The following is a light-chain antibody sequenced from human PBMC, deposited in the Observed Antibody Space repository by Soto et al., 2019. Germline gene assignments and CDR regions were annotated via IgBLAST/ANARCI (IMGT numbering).Light chain of an antibody. J-gene: IGLJ2*01. CDR1: SSNIGSNI. V-gene: IGLV1-44*01. Sequence: QSVLTQPPSASGTPGQRVTISCSGSSSNIGSNIVNWYQQLPGTAPKLLIYSNNRRPSGVPDRCSGSKSGTSASLAISGLQSEHEADYYCPAWDDSLNGVVFGGGTKLTVL. CDR3: PAWDDSLNGVV. CDR2: SNN.